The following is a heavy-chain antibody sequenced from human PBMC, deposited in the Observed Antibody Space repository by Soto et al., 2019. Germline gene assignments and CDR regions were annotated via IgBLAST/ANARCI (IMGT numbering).Heavy chain of an antibody. J-gene: IGHJ4*02. Sequence: VQLLESGGGLVQPGGSLSLSCAASGFTFNSSGMRCVRLAPGNGLEWMLAISGSVGSTYYADSVKGRYTISRDNSKNTLYLHMNSLRAEYTAVDYGAKPGGAGAYPTSTYFGDWGEGTLVAVS. CDR3: AKPGGAGAYPTSTYFGD. V-gene: IGHV3-23*01. CDR2: ISGSVGST. CDR1: GFTFNSSG. D-gene: IGHD2-8*02.